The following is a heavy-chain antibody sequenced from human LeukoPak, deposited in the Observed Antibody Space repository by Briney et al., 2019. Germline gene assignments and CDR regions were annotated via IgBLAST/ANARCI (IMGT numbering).Heavy chain of an antibody. CDR1: GFTFTSYN. CDR2: ITSSSSYI. V-gene: IGHV3-21*06. Sequence: PGGSLRLSCAASGFTFTSYNMNWGRQAPGKGLEWVSSITSSSSYIYYADSVKGRFTISRDNAKNSLYLQMDSLRVEDTAEYYCARAGRGYSYGPDYWGQGTLVTISS. D-gene: IGHD5-18*01. J-gene: IGHJ4*02. CDR3: ARAGRGYSYGPDY.